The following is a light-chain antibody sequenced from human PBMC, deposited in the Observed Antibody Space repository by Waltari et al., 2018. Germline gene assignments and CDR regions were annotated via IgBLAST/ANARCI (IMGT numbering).Light chain of an antibody. CDR3: QQYSSFPLI. Sequence: DIQMTQSPSTLSASIGDRVTITCRASQTIYDWLAWYQQKPGRAPKLLIYKASDLESGVPSRFSGSGSGTEFTLTISSLQPDDFATYYCQQYSSFPLIFGPGTRVEIK. V-gene: IGKV1-5*03. CDR1: QTIYDW. CDR2: KAS. J-gene: IGKJ3*01.